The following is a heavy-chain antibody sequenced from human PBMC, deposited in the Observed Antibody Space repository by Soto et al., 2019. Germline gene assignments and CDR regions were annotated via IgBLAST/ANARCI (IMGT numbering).Heavy chain of an antibody. CDR2: INHSGRT. Sequence: QVQLQQWGAGLLKPSETLSLTCAVYGGSFSGYYWSWIRQPPGKGLEWIGEINHSGRTNYNPSLKSRVTISVDTSKNQLSLKLSSVTAADTAVYYCARVGALGSSSCFDYWGQGTLVTVSS. D-gene: IGHD6-13*01. J-gene: IGHJ4*02. V-gene: IGHV4-34*01. CDR1: GGSFSGYY. CDR3: ARVGALGSSSCFDY.